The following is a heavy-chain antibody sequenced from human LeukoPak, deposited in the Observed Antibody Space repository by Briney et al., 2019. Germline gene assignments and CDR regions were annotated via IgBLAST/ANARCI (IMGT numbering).Heavy chain of an antibody. V-gene: IGHV4-31*03. J-gene: IGHJ4*02. CDR1: GGSISSGGYY. Sequence: SQTLSLTCTVSGGSISSGGYYWSWIRQHPGKGLEWIGYIYYSGSTYYNPSLKSRVTISVDTSKNQFSLKLSSVTAADTAVYYCARDRAVTPGRIDYWGQGTLVTVSS. D-gene: IGHD4-17*01. CDR2: IYYSGST. CDR3: ARDRAVTPGRIDY.